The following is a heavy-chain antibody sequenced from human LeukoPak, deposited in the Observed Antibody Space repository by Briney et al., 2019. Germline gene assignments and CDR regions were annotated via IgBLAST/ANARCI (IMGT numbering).Heavy chain of an antibody. J-gene: IGHJ6*03. CDR2: IYYSGST. D-gene: IGHD6-13*01. CDR1: GGSISSYY. V-gene: IGHV4-59*01. Sequence: SETLSLTCTVSGGSISSYYWSLIRQPPGKGLEWIGYIYYSGSTNYNPSLKSRVTISVDTSKNQFSLKLSSVTAADTAVYYCAGSSWPYYYYYMDVWGKGTTVTVSS. CDR3: AGSSWPYYYYYMDV.